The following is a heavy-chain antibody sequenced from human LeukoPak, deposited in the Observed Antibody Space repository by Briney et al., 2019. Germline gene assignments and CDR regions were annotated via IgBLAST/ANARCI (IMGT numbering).Heavy chain of an antibody. CDR3: ARRSRTGRGYDY. J-gene: IGHJ4*02. CDR1: GGSFSGYY. V-gene: IGHV4-34*01. Sequence: SETLSLTCAVYGGSFSGYYWSWIRQPPGKGLEWIGEINHSGSTNYNPSLKSRVTISVDTSKNQFSPKLSSVTAADTAVYYCARRSRTGRGYDYWGQGTLVTVSS. D-gene: IGHD3/OR15-3a*01. CDR2: INHSGST.